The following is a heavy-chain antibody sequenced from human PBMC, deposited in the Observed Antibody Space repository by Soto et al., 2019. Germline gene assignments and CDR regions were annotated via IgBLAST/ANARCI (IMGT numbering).Heavy chain of an antibody. D-gene: IGHD2-15*01. Sequence: SETLSLTCAVSGYSISSGYYWGWVRQPPGKGLEFIGSINNRGGTYYNPSHTSRVSISGDMSKNQFSLKLSSVTAADTAVYYCERLDLGWPFAYWGQGTLVTVSS. CDR2: INNRGGT. J-gene: IGHJ4*02. CDR1: GYSISSGYY. CDR3: ERLDLGWPFAY. V-gene: IGHV4-38-2*01.